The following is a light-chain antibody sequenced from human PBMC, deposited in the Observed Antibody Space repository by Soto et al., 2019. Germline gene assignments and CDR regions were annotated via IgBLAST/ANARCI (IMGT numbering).Light chain of an antibody. CDR2: GAS. CDR1: QSVSNNY. J-gene: IGKJ5*01. V-gene: IGKV3-20*01. Sequence: DMLFTQSTVPLSLSPGERATLSCRASQSVSNNYLAWYQQKPGQAPRLLIYGASNRATGIPDRFSGSGSGTDFTLTISRLEPEDFAVYYCQQYGSSSFPFGQGTRLEIK. CDR3: QQYGSSSFP.